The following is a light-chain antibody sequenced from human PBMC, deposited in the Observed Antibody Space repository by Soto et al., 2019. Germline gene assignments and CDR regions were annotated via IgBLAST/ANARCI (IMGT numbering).Light chain of an antibody. CDR1: SSNIGSKY. J-gene: IGLJ2*01. Sequence: QAVVPQPPSASGTPGQRVTISCSGSSSNIGSKYVYWYQQLPGTAPKLLMYRNNQRPSGVPDRFSGSKSGTSASLAISGRRSEDEDDYHCAAWDSNLGGPAFGGGTKVTVL. CDR2: RNN. V-gene: IGLV1-47*01. CDR3: AAWDSNLGGPA.